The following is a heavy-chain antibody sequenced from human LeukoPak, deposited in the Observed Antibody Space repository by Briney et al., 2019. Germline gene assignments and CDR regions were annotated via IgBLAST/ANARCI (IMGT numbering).Heavy chain of an antibody. CDR1: GGSISSYY. CDR2: IYYSGST. J-gene: IGHJ4*02. V-gene: IGHV4-59*12. D-gene: IGHD3-9*01. CDR3: AREDDILTGSPDY. Sequence: SETLSLTCTVSGGSISSYYWSWIRQPPGKGLEWLGYIYYSGSTNYNPSLKSRVTMSVDTSKNQFSLNLSSVTAADTAVYYCAREDDILTGSPDYWGQGTLVTVSS.